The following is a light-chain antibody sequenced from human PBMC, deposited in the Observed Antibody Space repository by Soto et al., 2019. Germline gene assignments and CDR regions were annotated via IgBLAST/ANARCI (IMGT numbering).Light chain of an antibody. J-gene: IGKJ1*01. CDR1: HSVTSN. Sequence: EIVLTQSPDTRSSSPGERATLSCRSSHSVTSNLAWYQQKPGQAPRLLIYGASTWATGIPARFSGSGSGTEFTLPISSLQSQDFAVYFCQHYNNWPPSTFGQGTKVDIK. V-gene: IGKV3-15*01. CDR3: QHYNNWPPST. CDR2: GAS.